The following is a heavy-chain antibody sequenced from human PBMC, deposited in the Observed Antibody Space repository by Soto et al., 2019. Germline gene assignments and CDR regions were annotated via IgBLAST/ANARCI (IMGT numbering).Heavy chain of an antibody. CDR2: IYYSGST. J-gene: IGHJ4*02. CDR1: GGSISSYY. V-gene: IGHV4-59*01. Sequence: NPSETLSLTCTVSGGSISSYYWSWIRQPPGKGLEWIGYIYYSGSTNYNPSLKSRVTISVDTSKNQFSLKLSSVTAADTAVYYCARARYYDILTGYPYYFDYWGQGTLVTVSS. CDR3: ARARYYDILTGYPYYFDY. D-gene: IGHD3-9*01.